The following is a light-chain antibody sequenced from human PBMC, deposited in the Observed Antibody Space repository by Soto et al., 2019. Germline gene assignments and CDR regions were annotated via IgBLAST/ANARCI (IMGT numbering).Light chain of an antibody. J-gene: IGLJ2*01. Sequence: QSVLTQPASVSGSPGQSITISCTGTSSDVGGYNYVSWYQQHPGKAPKLMIYEVSNRPSGVSNRFSGSKSGNTACLTISGLQAEDEADYYCSSYTSSNTLVVFGGGTKVTVL. CDR2: EVS. CDR1: SSDVGGYNY. V-gene: IGLV2-14*01. CDR3: SSYTSSNTLVV.